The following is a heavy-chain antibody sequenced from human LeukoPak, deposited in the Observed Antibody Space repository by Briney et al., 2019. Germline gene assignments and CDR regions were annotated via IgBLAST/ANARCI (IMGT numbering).Heavy chain of an antibody. CDR3: ARENYYGSGSYYPYYYYGMDV. J-gene: IGHJ6*02. CDR2: INHSGST. D-gene: IGHD3-10*01. V-gene: IGHV4-34*01. CDR1: GGSFSGYY. Sequence: SGTLSLTCADYGGSFSGYYWSWIRQPPGKGLEWIGEINHSGSTNYNPSLKSRVTISVDTSKNQFSLKLSSVTAADTAVYYCARENYYGSGSYYPYYYYGMDVWGQGTTVTVSS.